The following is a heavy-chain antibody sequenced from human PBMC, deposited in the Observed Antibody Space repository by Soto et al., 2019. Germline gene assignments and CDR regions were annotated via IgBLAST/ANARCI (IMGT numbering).Heavy chain of an antibody. CDR1: GGSISSGDYY. CDR2: IYYSGST. CDR3: ARLSSYGDYAH. Sequence: SETLSLTCTVSGGSISSGDYYWSWIRQHPGKGLEWIGYIYYSGSTYYNPSLKSRVTISVDTSKNQFSLKLSSVTAADTAVYYCARLSSYGDYAHWGQGTLVTVSS. J-gene: IGHJ4*02. V-gene: IGHV4-31*03. D-gene: IGHD4-17*01.